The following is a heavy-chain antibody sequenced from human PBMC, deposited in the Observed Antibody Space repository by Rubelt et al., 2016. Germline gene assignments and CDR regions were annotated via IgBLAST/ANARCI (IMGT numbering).Heavy chain of an antibody. CDR3: AARHGTQTYGAFDL. CDR1: GHNFIGYH. J-gene: IGHJ3*01. D-gene: IGHD6-13*01. V-gene: IGHV1-46*01. CDR2: ITSSGGST. Sequence: QEQLVQPGAEVRKPGASVSISCKPSGHNFIGYHIHWVRQAPGQGLEWMGIITSSGGSTSYAPKFQGRVSLTRDTLELNSLRPEDTAVYFCAARHGTQTYGAFDLWGQGTKVTVSS.